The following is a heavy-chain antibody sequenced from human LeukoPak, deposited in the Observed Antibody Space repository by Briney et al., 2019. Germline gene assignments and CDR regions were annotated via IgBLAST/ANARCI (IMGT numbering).Heavy chain of an antibody. D-gene: IGHD3-3*01. Sequence: PGGSLRLSCAASGFTFSSYSMNWVRQAPGKGLEWVSSISPSSSSIYYADSVRGRFTVSRDNAKKSLSLQMNSLRVEDTAIYYCARETYNDFWSGLNWFDPWGQGTLVTVSS. J-gene: IGHJ5*02. CDR3: ARETYNDFWSGLNWFDP. V-gene: IGHV3-21*01. CDR1: GFTFSSYS. CDR2: ISPSSSSI.